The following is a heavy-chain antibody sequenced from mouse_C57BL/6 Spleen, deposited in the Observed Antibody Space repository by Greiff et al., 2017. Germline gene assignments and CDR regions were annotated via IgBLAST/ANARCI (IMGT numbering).Heavy chain of an antibody. Sequence: QVQLQQPGAELVRPGSSVKLSCKASGYTFTSYWMVWVKQRPGQGLEWIGNIYPSDSETHYNQKFKDKATLTVDKSSSTAYMQLSSLTSEDSAVYYCARTDGYYRDYWGQGTTLTVSS. CDR3: ARTDGYYRDY. CDR2: IYPSDSET. CDR1: GYTFTSYW. D-gene: IGHD2-3*01. V-gene: IGHV1-61*01. J-gene: IGHJ2*01.